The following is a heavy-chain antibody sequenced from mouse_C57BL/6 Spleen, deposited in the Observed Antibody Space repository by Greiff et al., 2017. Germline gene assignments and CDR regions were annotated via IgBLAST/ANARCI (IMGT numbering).Heavy chain of an antibody. Sequence: VQLKESGPGLVKPSQSLSLTCSVTGYSITSGYYWNWIRQFPGNKLEWMGYISYDGSNNYNPSLKNRISITRDTAKNQFFLKLNSVTTEDTATYDCARGPTMVTTGDYWGQGTTLTVSS. J-gene: IGHJ2*01. CDR3: ARGPTMVTTGDY. V-gene: IGHV3-6*01. CDR2: ISYDGSN. CDR1: GYSITSGYY. D-gene: IGHD2-9*01.